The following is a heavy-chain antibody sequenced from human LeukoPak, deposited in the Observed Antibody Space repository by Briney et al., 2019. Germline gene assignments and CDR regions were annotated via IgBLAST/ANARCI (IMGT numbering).Heavy chain of an antibody. CDR3: ARDRSKVTAYDDALDI. V-gene: IGHV3-48*03. Sequence: GGSLRLSCAASGFTFSSYELNWVRQAPGKGLEWVSYISDIGTTQHYADSVKGRFTISRDNARHSLYLQMNSLTAEDTAVYYCARDRSKVTAYDDALDIWGQGTMVIVSS. CDR1: GFTFSSYE. CDR2: ISDIGTTQ. J-gene: IGHJ3*02. D-gene: IGHD2-21*02.